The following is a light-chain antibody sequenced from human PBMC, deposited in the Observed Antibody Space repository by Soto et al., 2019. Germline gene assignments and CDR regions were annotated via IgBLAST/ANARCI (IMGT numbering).Light chain of an antibody. J-gene: IGKJ4*01. CDR2: DAS. V-gene: IGKV3-11*01. Sequence: EIVLTQSPATLSLSPGERATLSCRASQSVSIYLAWYQQKPGQAPRLLSYDASNRATGIPARFSGSGSGTDFTLTISILEPEYFAVYYWQQRSNWPPGLTFGGGTKVEIK. CDR1: QSVSIY. CDR3: QQRSNWPPGLT.